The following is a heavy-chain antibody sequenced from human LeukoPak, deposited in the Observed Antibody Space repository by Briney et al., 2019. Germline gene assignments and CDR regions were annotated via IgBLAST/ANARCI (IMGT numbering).Heavy chain of an antibody. CDR3: AKVDYSDYFVGVDY. V-gene: IGHV3-21*01. CDR1: GFTFSSYS. Sequence: GGSLRLSCAASGFTFSSYSMNWVRQAPGKGLEWVSSISSSSSYIYYADSVKGRFTISRDNAKNSLYLQMNSLRAEDTAVYYCAKVDYSDYFVGVDYWGQGTLVTVSS. D-gene: IGHD4-11*01. J-gene: IGHJ4*02. CDR2: ISSSSSYI.